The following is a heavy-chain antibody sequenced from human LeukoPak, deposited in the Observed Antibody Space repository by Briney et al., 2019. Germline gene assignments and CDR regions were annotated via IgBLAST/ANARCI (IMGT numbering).Heavy chain of an antibody. CDR1: GFPFSSYA. CDR3: AKNAGYSYGLYYFDY. J-gene: IGHJ4*02. V-gene: IGHV3-23*01. Sequence: GGSLRLSCTASGFPFSSYAMSWVRLAPGKGLEWVSSIISSGDITYYPDSLKGRFTISRDNSKNTVYLQMDSLRADDSAVYYCAKNAGYSYGLYYFDYWGQGTLVTVSS. CDR2: IISSGDIT. D-gene: IGHD5-18*01.